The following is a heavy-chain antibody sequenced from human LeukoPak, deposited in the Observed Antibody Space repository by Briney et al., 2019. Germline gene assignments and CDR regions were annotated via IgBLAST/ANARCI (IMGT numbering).Heavy chain of an antibody. CDR1: GGSISSSSYY. CDR3: AGGDVVTVVTPGGVDY. Sequence: PSETLSLTCTVSGGSISSSSYYWGWIRQPPGKGLEWIGSIYYSGSTYYNPSLKSRVTISVDTSKNQFSLKLSSVTAADTAVYYCAGGDVVTVVTPGGVDYWGQGTLVTVSS. D-gene: IGHD4-23*01. J-gene: IGHJ4*02. CDR2: IYYSGST. V-gene: IGHV4-39*07.